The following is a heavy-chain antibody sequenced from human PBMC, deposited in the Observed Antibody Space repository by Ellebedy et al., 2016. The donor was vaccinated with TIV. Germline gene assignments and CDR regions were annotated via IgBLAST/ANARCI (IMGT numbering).Heavy chain of an antibody. CDR1: GYTFTSYW. CDR3: ARRYCSGGSCYTAFDP. Sequence: GGSLRLSCKGSGYTFTSYWIGWVRQMPGKGLEWMGIIYPGDSDTRYSPSFQGQVTISADKSISTAYLQWSSLKASDTAMYYCARRYCSGGSCYTAFDPWGQGILVTVSS. V-gene: IGHV5-51*01. J-gene: IGHJ5*02. CDR2: IYPGDSDT. D-gene: IGHD2-15*01.